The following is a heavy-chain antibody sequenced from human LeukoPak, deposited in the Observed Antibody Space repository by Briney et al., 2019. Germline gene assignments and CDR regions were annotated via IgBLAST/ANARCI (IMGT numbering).Heavy chain of an antibody. Sequence: GGSLRLSCAASGFTFSSYWMNWARQAPGKGLEWVASINHNGNVNYYVDSVKGRFTISRDNAKNSLYLQMNSLRAEDTAVYYCAKVVDSSGWYFYYYGMDVWGQGTTVTVSS. D-gene: IGHD6-19*01. J-gene: IGHJ6*02. V-gene: IGHV3-7*03. CDR2: INHNGNVN. CDR1: GFTFSSYW. CDR3: AKVVDSSGWYFYYYGMDV.